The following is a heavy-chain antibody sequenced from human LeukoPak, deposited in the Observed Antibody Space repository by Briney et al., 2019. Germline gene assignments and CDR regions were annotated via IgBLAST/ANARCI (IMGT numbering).Heavy chain of an antibody. V-gene: IGHV3-9*01. CDR1: GFTFDDYA. Sequence: PGGSLRLSCAASGFTFDDYAMHWVRQAPGKGLERVSGISWNSGSIGYADSVKGRFTISRDNAKNSLYLQMNSLRAEDTALYYCAKVVGYSYGYIDYWGQGTLVTVSS. CDR2: ISWNSGSI. D-gene: IGHD5-18*01. J-gene: IGHJ4*02. CDR3: AKVVGYSYGYIDY.